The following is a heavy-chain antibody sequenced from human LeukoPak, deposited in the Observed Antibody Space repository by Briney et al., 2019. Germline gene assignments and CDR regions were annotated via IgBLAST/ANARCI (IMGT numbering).Heavy chain of an antibody. CDR1: GGTFSSSA. CDR3: ARDRRRGSHYLSFDY. Sequence: ASVKVSCKASGGTFSSSAISWVRQAPGQGLEWMGGIIPIFGTANYAQKFQGRVTITTDESTSTAYMELSSLRSEDTAVYYCARDRRRGSHYLSFDYWGQGTLVTVSS. CDR2: IIPIFGTA. D-gene: IGHD1-26*01. J-gene: IGHJ4*02. V-gene: IGHV1-69*05.